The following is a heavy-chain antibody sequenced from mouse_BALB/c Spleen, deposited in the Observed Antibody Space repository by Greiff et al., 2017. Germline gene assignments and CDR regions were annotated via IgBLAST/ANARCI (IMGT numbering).Heavy chain of an antibody. D-gene: IGHD2-14*01. V-gene: IGHV14-3*02. CDR3: ARGHRDGEFDY. Sequence: VQLQQSGAELVKPGASVKLSCTASGFNIKDTYMHWVKQRPEQGLEWIGRIDPANGNTKYDPKFQGKATITADTSSNTAYLQLSSLTSEDTAVYYCARGHRDGEFDYWGQGTTLTVSS. J-gene: IGHJ2*01. CDR1: GFNIKDTY. CDR2: IDPANGNT.